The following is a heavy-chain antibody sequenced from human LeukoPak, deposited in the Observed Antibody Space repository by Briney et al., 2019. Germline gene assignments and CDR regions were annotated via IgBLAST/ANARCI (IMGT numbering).Heavy chain of an antibody. CDR1: GYTFTGYY. J-gene: IGHJ4*02. D-gene: IGHD3-9*01. CDR2: INPNSGGT. CDR3: ARDISLQYFDWSLQ. Sequence: ASVKVSCKASGYTFTGYYMHWVRQAPGQGLEWMGWINPNSGGTNYAQKFQGRVTLTRDTSISTAYMELSRLRSDDTAVYYCARDISLQYFDWSLQWGQGTLVTVSS. V-gene: IGHV1-2*02.